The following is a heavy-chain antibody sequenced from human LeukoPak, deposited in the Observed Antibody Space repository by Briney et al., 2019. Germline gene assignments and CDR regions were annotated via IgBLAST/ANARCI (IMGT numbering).Heavy chain of an antibody. CDR3: ARDLVAGGNSWGYFDY. CDR1: GYTFTSYY. J-gene: IGHJ4*02. Sequence: ASVKVSCKASGYTFTSYYMHWVRQAPGQGLEWMGIINPSGGSTSYAQKFQGRVTMTRDTSTSTVYMELSSLRSEDTAVYYCARDLVAGGNSWGYFDYWGQGTLVTVSS. V-gene: IGHV1-46*03. CDR2: INPSGGST. D-gene: IGHD4-23*01.